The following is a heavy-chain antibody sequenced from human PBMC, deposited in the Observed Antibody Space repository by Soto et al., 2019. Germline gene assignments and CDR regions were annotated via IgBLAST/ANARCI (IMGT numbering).Heavy chain of an antibody. D-gene: IGHD5-12*01. CDR3: ARDMIPSGYAYNWFDP. CDR1: GNTFTSYY. J-gene: IGHJ5*02. V-gene: IGHV1-46*03. Sequence: ASVKVSCKASGNTFTSYYMHWVRQAPGQGLEWMGIINPSGGSTSYAQKFQGRVTMTRDTSTSTVYMELSSLRSEDTAVYYCARDMIPSGYAYNWFDPWGQGTLVTVSS. CDR2: INPSGGST.